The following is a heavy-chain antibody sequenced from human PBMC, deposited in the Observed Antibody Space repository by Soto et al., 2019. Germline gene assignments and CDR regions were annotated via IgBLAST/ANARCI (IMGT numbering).Heavy chain of an antibody. CDR3: AIDMGGIEVAGAFDI. D-gene: IGHD6-13*01. J-gene: IGHJ3*02. V-gene: IGHV3-9*03. CDR2: ISWNSGSK. CDR1: GFTFGGYG. Sequence: GGSLRLSCAASGFTFGGYGMHWVRQAPGKGLEWVSGISWNSGSKGYADSVKGRFTISRDNAKNSLYLQMNSLRAEDMALYYCAIDMGGIEVAGAFDIWGQGTMVTVSS.